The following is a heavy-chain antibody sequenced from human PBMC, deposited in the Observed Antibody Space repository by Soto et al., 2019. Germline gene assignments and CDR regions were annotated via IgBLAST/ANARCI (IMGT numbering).Heavy chain of an antibody. CDR2: IWNDGSNN. CDR3: ARRQIPPPTRGAANARGGMDV. D-gene: IGHD6-25*01. Sequence: QVQLVESGGGVVQPGRSLRLSCAASGFTFNNYGMHWVRQAPGKGLEWLAVIWNDGSNNYYANSVKGRFTISRDNSKNTLDLQMDRLRAEGGAVYYCARRQIPPPTRGAANARGGMDVWGQGTTVTVSS. V-gene: IGHV3-33*01. CDR1: GFTFNNYG. J-gene: IGHJ6*02.